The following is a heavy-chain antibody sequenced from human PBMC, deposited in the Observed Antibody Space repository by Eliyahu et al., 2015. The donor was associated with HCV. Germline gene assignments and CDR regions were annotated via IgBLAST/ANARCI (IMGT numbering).Heavy chain of an antibody. CDR2: LSGSGGST. CDR3: AKVESRRFLGN. V-gene: IGHV3-23*01. J-gene: IGHJ4*02. Sequence: EVQLLESGGGLVQPGGSLRLSCAASGFTFSTYAMSWVRQAPGKGLEWVSTLSGSGGSTYYADSVKGRFTISRDNSKSTLYLQMNSLRVEDTAVYYCAKVESRRFLGNWGQGTLVTVSS. CDR1: GFTFSTYA. D-gene: IGHD3-3*01.